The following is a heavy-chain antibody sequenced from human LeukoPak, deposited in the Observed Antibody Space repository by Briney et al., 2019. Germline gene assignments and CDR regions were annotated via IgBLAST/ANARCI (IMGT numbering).Heavy chain of an antibody. CDR1: GYSFTSYW. CDR3: ARRVQANVPPPTPNWFDP. V-gene: IGHV5-51*01. J-gene: IGHJ5*02. CDR2: IYPGDSDT. D-gene: IGHD2-8*01. Sequence: GESLKISCKGSGYSFTSYWIGWVRQMPGKGLEWLGIIYPGDSDTRYSPSFQGQVTISADKSISTAYLQWSSLKASDTAMYYCARRVQANVPPPTPNWFDPWGQGTLVTVSS.